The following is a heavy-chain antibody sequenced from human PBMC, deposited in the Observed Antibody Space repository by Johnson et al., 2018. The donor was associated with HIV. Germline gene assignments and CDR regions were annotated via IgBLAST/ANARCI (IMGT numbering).Heavy chain of an antibody. CDR3: ARVGLIVGRALDI. V-gene: IGHV3-30-3*01. CDR1: GFTFDDYA. CDR2: ISYDGSNK. J-gene: IGHJ3*02. D-gene: IGHD1-26*01. Sequence: VQLVESGGVVVQPGGSLRLSCAASGFTFDDYAMHWVRQAPGKGLEWVAVISYDGSNKYYADSVKGRFTISRDKSKNTLYLQMSSLRAEDTAVYYCARVGLIVGRALDIWGQGTMVTVSS.